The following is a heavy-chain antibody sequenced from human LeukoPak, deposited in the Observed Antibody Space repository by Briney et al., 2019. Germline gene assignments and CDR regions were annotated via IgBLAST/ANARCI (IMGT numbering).Heavy chain of an antibody. CDR1: GFTFSSYW. D-gene: IGHD5-12*01. Sequence: GGSLRLSCAASGFTFSSYWIHWVRQAPGKGLGWVSRINSDGSSTSYADSVKGRFTISRDNAKNTLYLQMNSLRAEDTAVYYCARDRVPTGADYWGQGTLVTVSS. V-gene: IGHV3-74*01. J-gene: IGHJ4*02. CDR2: INSDGSST. CDR3: ARDRVPTGADY.